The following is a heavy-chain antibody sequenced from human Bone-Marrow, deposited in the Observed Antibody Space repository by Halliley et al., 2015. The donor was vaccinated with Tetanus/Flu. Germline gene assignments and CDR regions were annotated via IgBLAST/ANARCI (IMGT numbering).Heavy chain of an antibody. V-gene: IGHV4-39*01. D-gene: IGHD2-2*01. Sequence: LRLSCTTSGGSISSSGYYWGWVRQPPGKGLEWIGSIYYNGNPFYKPSLKSRVTISVDTSKNQFSLKLRYVTAADSGVYYCARRLGYCSSTSCNFDYWGQGTLVTVSS. CDR1: GGSISSSGYY. CDR3: ARRLGYCSSTSCNFDY. J-gene: IGHJ4*02. CDR2: IYYNGNP.